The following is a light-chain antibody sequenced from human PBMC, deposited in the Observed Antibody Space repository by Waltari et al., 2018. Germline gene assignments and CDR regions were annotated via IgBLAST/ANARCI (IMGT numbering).Light chain of an antibody. CDR2: DVT. V-gene: IGLV2-11*01. J-gene: IGLJ3*02. Sequence: QSALTQPRPVSGSPGQSVTISCTGTSNAIGFYNYVSWYQQHPGKAPKVLIYDVTKRPSGVPDRFSGSKSGNTASLTISGLQAEDEADYYCCSYGGSYTWVFGGGTWLTVL. CDR3: CSYGGSYTWV. CDR1: SNAIGFYNY.